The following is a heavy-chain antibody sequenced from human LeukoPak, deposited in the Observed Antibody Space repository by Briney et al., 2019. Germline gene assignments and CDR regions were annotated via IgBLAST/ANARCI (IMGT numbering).Heavy chain of an antibody. D-gene: IGHD1-26*01. J-gene: IGHJ4*02. Sequence: ASVKVSCKASGGTFSSYAISWVRQAPGQGLEWMGLINPSSGGTNYAQKFQGRVTLTRDTSITTAYMELSRLTSDDTAVYYCARDFTGSYDYWAQGTLVTVSS. CDR3: ARDFTGSYDY. CDR1: GGTFSSYA. V-gene: IGHV1-2*02. CDR2: INPSSGGT.